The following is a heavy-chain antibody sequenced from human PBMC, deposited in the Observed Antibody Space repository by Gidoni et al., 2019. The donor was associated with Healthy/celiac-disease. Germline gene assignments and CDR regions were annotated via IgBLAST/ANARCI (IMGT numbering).Heavy chain of an antibody. V-gene: IGHV3-48*02. J-gene: IGHJ6*02. CDR2: ISSSSSTI. CDR1: GFTFSTYN. CDR3: ARDSAQGGYCSSTSCPNYGMDV. Sequence: EVQLVESGGGLVQPGGSLRLSCAASGFTFSTYNMNWVRQAPGKGLEWVSYISSSSSTIYYADSVKGRFTISRDNAKNSLYLQMNSLRDEDTAVYYCARDSAQGGYCSSTSCPNYGMDVWGQGTTVTVSS. D-gene: IGHD2-2*01.